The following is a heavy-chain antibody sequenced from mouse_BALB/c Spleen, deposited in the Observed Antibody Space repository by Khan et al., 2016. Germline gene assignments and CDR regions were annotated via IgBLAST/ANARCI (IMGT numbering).Heavy chain of an antibody. CDR3: ARQDYDAMEY. V-gene: IGHV4-1*02. CDR1: GFDFSIYW. Sequence: EVKLLESGGGLVQPGGSLKLSCAASGFDFSIYWMSWVRQAPGKGLDWIGEVNPDSSAITYTPSLEDKFIISRDNAKNKLYLQMSKVRSEDTALYYCARQDYDAMEYWGPGTSVTVSA. CDR2: VNPDSSAI. J-gene: IGHJ4*01.